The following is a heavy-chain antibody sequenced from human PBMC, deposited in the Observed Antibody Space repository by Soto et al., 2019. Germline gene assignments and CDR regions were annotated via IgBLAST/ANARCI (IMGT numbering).Heavy chain of an antibody. CDR1: GCSISTGDYY. J-gene: IGHJ5*02. D-gene: IGHD3-16*01. CDR3: VRGDYDNWFDP. CDR2: IHYSGRT. V-gene: IGHV4-30-4*01. Sequence: QVQLQESGPGLVKPSQTLSLTCTVSGCSISTGDYYWSWIRQPPGKGLEWIGYIHYSGRTYYNPSLKSRVTISVDTSKNQCSLKLSYVTGADTAVYYCVRGDYDNWFDPWGQGTLVTVSS.